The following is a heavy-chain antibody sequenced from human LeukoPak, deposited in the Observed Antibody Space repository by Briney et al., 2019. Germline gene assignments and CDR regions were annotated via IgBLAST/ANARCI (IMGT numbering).Heavy chain of an antibody. J-gene: IGHJ5*02. V-gene: IGHV1-8*01. CDR3: ARGTGYCRGGSCYYQKNWFAP. Sequence: GASVKVSCKASGYTFTSYDINWVRQATGEGLEWRGWMNPNRGNTGYAQKFQGRVTMTRNTSIRTAYMALSSLRSEDTAVYYRARGTGYCRGGSCYYQKNWFAPWGQGTLVTVSS. CDR2: MNPNRGNT. CDR1: GYTFTSYD. D-gene: IGHD2-15*01.